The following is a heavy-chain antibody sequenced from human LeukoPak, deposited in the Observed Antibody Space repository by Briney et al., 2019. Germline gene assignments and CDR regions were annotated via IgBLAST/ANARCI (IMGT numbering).Heavy chain of an antibody. J-gene: IGHJ4*02. Sequence: ASVTVSCKASGGTFSSYTISWVRQAPGQGLEWMGRIIPILGIANYAQKFQGRVTITADKSTSTAYMELNSLRSEDTAVYYCARDHYGDYTPRYFDYWGQGTLVTVSS. V-gene: IGHV1-69*04. CDR1: GGTFSSYT. D-gene: IGHD4-17*01. CDR2: IIPILGIA. CDR3: ARDHYGDYTPRYFDY.